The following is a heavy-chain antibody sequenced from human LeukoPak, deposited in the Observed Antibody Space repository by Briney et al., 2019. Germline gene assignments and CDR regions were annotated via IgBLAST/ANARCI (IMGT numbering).Heavy chain of an antibody. V-gene: IGHV3-53*01. D-gene: IGHD3-3*01. CDR1: GFTVSSNY. CDR2: IYSGGST. J-gene: IGHJ6*03. Sequence: PGGSLRLSCAASGFTVSSNYMSWVRQAPGKGLEWVSVIYSGGSTYYADSVKGRFTISRDNAKNSLYLQMNSLRAEDTAVYYCARDSAGYDFWSGYNYYYYYMDVWGKGTTVTVSS. CDR3: ARDSAGYDFWSGYNYYYYYMDV.